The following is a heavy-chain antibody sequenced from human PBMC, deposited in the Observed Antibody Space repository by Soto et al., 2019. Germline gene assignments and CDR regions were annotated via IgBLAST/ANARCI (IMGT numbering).Heavy chain of an antibody. Sequence: SETLSLTCAVYGGSFSGYYWSWIRQPPGKGLGWIGEINHSGSTNYNPCLKSRVTISVDTSKNQFSLTLSSVTAADTAVYYCARQKGRGWGWLQLGCFDYWGQGTLVTVS. V-gene: IGHV4-34*01. CDR3: ARQKGRGWGWLQLGCFDY. D-gene: IGHD5-12*01. CDR2: INHSGST. J-gene: IGHJ4*02. CDR1: GGSFSGYY.